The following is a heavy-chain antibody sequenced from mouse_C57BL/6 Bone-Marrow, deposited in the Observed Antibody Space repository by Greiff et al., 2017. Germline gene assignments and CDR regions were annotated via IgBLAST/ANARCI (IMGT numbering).Heavy chain of an antibody. D-gene: IGHD2-1*01. CDR2: IDPSDSET. J-gene: IGHJ2*01. Sequence: QVQLQQPGAELVRPGSSVKLSCKASGYTFTSYWMHWVKQRPIQGLEWIGNIDPSDSETHYSQKFKDKATLTVDKSYSTAYMQLSSLTSDDSAVYYCSRSDLYYGNLYSFDYWGQGTTLTVSS. V-gene: IGHV1-52*01. CDR1: GYTFTSYW. CDR3: SRSDLYYGNLYSFDY.